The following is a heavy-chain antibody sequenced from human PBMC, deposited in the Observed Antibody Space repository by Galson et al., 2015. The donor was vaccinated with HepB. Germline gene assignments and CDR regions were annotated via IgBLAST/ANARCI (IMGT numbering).Heavy chain of an antibody. CDR3: ASLGLRHGTAFDF. CDR1: GASIGSHF. J-gene: IGHJ4*02. D-gene: IGHD1-1*01. CDR2: TYYSGRT. V-gene: IGHV4-59*11. Sequence: SETLSLTCTVSGASIGSHFWGWVRQPPGQALEWIGYTYYSGRTSYSPSLQSRVTVSAAASKDLFSLRLCLVTAADTAVYYCASLGLRHGTAFDFWGQGILVPVSS.